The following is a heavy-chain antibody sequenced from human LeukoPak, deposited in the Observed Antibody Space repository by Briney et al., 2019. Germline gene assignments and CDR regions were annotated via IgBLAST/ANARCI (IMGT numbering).Heavy chain of an antibody. CDR1: GFKFTSYD. Sequence: ASVKVSCKPSGFKFTSYDLSWVRQAPGQGLEWMGWISAYNGNTNYAQKLQGRVTMTTDTSTSTAYMELRSLRSDDTAVYYCARDRSSGWYEIGYWGQGTLVTVSS. D-gene: IGHD6-19*01. V-gene: IGHV1-18*01. CDR3: ARDRSSGWYEIGY. CDR2: ISAYNGNT. J-gene: IGHJ4*02.